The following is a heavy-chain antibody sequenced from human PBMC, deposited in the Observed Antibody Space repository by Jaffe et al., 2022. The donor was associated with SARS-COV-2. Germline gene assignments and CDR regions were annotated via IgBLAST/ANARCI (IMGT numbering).Heavy chain of an antibody. CDR1: GYTFTSYD. CDR2: MNPNSGNT. J-gene: IGHJ3*01. V-gene: IGHV1-8*01. Sequence: QVQLVQSEAEVKKPGASVRVSCKPSGYTFTSYDINWVRQATGQGLEWMGWMNPNSGNTGYAQKFQGRVTMTRSTAISTAYMEMSSLSPEDTAVYYCARVGIRWEPRGVAFDLWGQGTMVTVSS. D-gene: IGHD1-26*01. CDR3: ARVGIRWEPRGVAFDL.